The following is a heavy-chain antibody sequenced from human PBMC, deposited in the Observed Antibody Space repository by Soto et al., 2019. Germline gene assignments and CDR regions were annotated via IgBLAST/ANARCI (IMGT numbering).Heavy chain of an antibody. CDR1: GFTFRSYA. V-gene: IGHV3-23*01. CDR2: ISGSGGST. D-gene: IGHD2-15*01. J-gene: IGHJ2*01. Sequence: EVQLLESGGGLVQPGGSLRLSCAASGFTFRSYAMSWVRQAPGKGLEWVSGISGSGGSTYYADSVKGRFIISRDNSRNTQYLQMNSLRADDTAVYYCAKDGAPPGTRDWYFDLWGRGTLVTVSS. CDR3: AKDGAPPGTRDWYFDL.